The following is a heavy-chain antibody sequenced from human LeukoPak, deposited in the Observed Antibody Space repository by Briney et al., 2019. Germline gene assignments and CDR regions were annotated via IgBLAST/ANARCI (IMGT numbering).Heavy chain of an antibody. D-gene: IGHD1-1*01. J-gene: IGHJ3*02. CDR1: GDSVSSNSAA. CDR2: TYYRSKWNT. V-gene: IGHV6-1*01. CDR3: ARGTRALWNGDVFDI. Sequence: SQTLSLTCGISGDSVSSNSAAWNWIRQSPSRGLEWLGRTYYRSKWNTQYAVSVKSRISINPDTSKNQFSLQLNSVTPEDTAVYYCARGTRALWNGDVFDIWGQGTMVTASS.